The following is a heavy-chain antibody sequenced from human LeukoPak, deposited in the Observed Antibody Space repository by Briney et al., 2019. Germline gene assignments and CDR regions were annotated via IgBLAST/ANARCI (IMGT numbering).Heavy chain of an antibody. CDR1: GGSISSSSHY. CDR3: ARDYLGGNPDAFDI. Sequence: SETLSLTCTVSGGSISSSSHYWGWIRQPAGKGLEWIGSIYNSGKTYYNPSLKSRVTISVDTSNNQFSLKLSSVTAADTAVYYCARDYLGGNPDAFDIWGQGTMVTVSS. J-gene: IGHJ3*02. CDR2: IYNSGKT. V-gene: IGHV4-39*07. D-gene: IGHD4-23*01.